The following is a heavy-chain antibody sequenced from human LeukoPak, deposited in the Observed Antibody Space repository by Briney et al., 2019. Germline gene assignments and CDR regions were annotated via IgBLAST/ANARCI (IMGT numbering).Heavy chain of an antibody. J-gene: IGHJ4*02. D-gene: IGHD6-13*01. Sequence: GGSLRLSCAASGFTFSSQLMTWVRQAPGKGLEWVANIYQDGREKYYASSVRGQFTISRDNAKNSLYLQMDSLRAEDTGVYYCASERPSSSWYDYWGQGTLVTVSS. V-gene: IGHV3-7*01. CDR1: GFTFSSQL. CDR2: IYQDGREK. CDR3: ASERPSSSWYDY.